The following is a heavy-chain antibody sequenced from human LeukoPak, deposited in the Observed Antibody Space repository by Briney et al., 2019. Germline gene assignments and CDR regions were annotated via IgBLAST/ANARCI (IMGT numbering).Heavy chain of an antibody. D-gene: IGHD6-13*01. V-gene: IGHV1-69*05. CDR3: ARGDLEQQLVH. CDR1: GGTFSSYA. CDR2: IIPIFGTA. J-gene: IGHJ4*02. Sequence: GSSVKVSCKASGGTFSSYAISWVRQAPGQGLEWMGRIIPIFGTANYAQKFQGRVTVTTDESTSTAYMELSSLRSEDTAVYYCARGDLEQQLVHWGQGTLVTVSS.